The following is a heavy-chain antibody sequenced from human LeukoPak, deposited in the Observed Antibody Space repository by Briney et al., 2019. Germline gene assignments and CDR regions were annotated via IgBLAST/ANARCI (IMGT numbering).Heavy chain of an antibody. J-gene: IGHJ4*02. CDR3: ARVYRPSSYFDY. D-gene: IGHD2-2*01. CDR2: IIPIFGTA. V-gene: IGHV1-69*13. CDR1: GGTFSSYA. Sequence: SVKVSCKASGGTFSSYAISWVRQAPGQGLEWMGGIIPIFGTANYAQKFQGRVTITADESTSTAYMELSSLRSEDTAVYYCARVYRPSSYFDYWGQGTLVTVSS.